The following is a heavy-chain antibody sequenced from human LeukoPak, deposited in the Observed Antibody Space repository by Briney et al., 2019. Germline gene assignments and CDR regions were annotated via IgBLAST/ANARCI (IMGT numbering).Heavy chain of an antibody. D-gene: IGHD6-6*01. CDR2: IYTSGST. Sequence: SQTLSLTCTVSGGSISSGSYYWSWIRQPAGKGLEWIGRIYTSGSTNYNPSLKSRVTISVDTSKNQFSLKLSSVTAADTAVYYCARDQGWYSSSASGYYYGMDVWGQGTTATVSS. V-gene: IGHV4-61*02. J-gene: IGHJ6*02. CDR1: GGSISSGSYY. CDR3: ARDQGWYSSSASGYYYGMDV.